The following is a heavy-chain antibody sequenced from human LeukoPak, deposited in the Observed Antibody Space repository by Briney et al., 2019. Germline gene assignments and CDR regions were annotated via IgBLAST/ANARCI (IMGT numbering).Heavy chain of an antibody. Sequence: PSETLSLTCAVYGGSFSGYYWSWIRQPPGKGLEWIGEINHSGSTNYNPSLKSRVTISVDTSKNQFSLKLSSVTAADTAVYYCARTTDILTGHDAFDIWGQGTMVTVSS. J-gene: IGHJ3*02. CDR1: GGSFSGYY. CDR2: INHSGST. V-gene: IGHV4-34*01. CDR3: ARTTDILTGHDAFDI. D-gene: IGHD3-9*01.